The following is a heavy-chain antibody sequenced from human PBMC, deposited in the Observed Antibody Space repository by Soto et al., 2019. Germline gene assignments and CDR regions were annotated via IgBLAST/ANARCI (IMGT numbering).Heavy chain of an antibody. Sequence: GASLKISCAASGFTFSTYLKTCVRQAPGKGLEWVSCISSNSSYIYYVDSVKGRFTIARDNAKNSVYLQLNSLRAEDTAVYYCARDKSVQDLYGDYLDYRGQGTLVT. CDR3: ARDKSVQDLYGDYLDY. CDR1: GFTFSTYL. J-gene: IGHJ4*02. D-gene: IGHD4-17*01. CDR2: ISSNSSYI. V-gene: IGHV3-21*01.